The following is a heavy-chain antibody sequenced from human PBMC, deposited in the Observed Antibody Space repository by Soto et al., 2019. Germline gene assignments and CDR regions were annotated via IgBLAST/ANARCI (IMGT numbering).Heavy chain of an antibody. D-gene: IGHD3-10*01. V-gene: IGHV3-21*01. CDR3: TRDASRDRSARGWFDP. J-gene: IGHJ5*02. CDR1: GFTFRSFT. CDR2: ISSNSAYI. Sequence: GGSLRLSCAASGFTFRSFTMNWVRQAPGKGLEWVSIISSNSAYIYYTDALRGRFTISRDNAKNSLHLQMNSLRAEDTAVYYCTRDASRDRSARGWFDPWGPGTLVTVSS.